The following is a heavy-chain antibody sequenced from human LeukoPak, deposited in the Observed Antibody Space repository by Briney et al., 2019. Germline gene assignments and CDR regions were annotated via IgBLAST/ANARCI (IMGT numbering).Heavy chain of an antibody. CDR3: ARVIGLYYDSSGYGDY. D-gene: IGHD3-22*01. CDR2: INPNSGGT. J-gene: IGHJ4*02. Sequence: ASVKVSCKASGYTFTGYYMHWVRQAPGQGLEWMGWINPNSGGTNYAQKFQGRVTMTRDTSISTAYMELSRLRSDDTAVYYCARVIGLYYDSSGYGDYWGQGTLVTVSS. CDR1: GYTFTGYY. V-gene: IGHV1-2*02.